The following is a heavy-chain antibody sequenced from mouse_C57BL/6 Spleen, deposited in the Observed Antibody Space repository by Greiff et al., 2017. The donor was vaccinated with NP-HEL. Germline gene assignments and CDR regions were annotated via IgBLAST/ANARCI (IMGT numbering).Heavy chain of an antibody. Sequence: EVKVVESGAELVRPGASVKLSCTASGFNIKAYYMHWVKQRPEQGLEWIGRIDPEDGATEYAPKFPGKATMTADTSSNTAYVQLSSLTSEDTAVYYCTTGSSYVDDWGQGTTLTVSS. J-gene: IGHJ2*01. CDR1: GFNIKAYY. D-gene: IGHD1-1*01. CDR2: IDPEDGAT. V-gene: IGHV14-1*01. CDR3: TTGSSYVDD.